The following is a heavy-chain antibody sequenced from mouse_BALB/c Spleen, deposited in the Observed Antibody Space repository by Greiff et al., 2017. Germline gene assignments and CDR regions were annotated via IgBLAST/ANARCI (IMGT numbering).Heavy chain of an antibody. CDR2: ILPGSGST. D-gene: IGHD2-4*01. CDR3: ARCYDYDGAWFAY. V-gene: IGHV1-9*01. Sequence: VQLQESGAELMKPGASVKISCKATGYTFSSYWIEWVKQRPGHGLEWIGEILPGSGSTKYNEKFKGKATFTADTSSNTAYMQLSSLTSEDSAVYYCARCYDYDGAWFAYWGQGTLVTVSA. J-gene: IGHJ3*01. CDR1: GYTFSSYW.